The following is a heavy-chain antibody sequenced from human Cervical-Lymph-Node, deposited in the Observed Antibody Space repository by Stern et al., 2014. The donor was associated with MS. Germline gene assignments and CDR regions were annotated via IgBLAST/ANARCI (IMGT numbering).Heavy chain of an antibody. Sequence: QVQLVESGGGLVKPGASLRLSCAASGFIFSDYYMSWIRQAPGKGLEWISYIHSSSPDSKYTKYADSVEGRFTISRDNAKFSLFLQMNSLRADDTAVYYCARTRYYGDYSYFDYWGQGTLVTVSS. CDR2: IHSSSPDSKYT. V-gene: IGHV3-11*06. CDR1: GFIFSDYY. J-gene: IGHJ4*02. D-gene: IGHD4-17*01. CDR3: ARTRYYGDYSYFDY.